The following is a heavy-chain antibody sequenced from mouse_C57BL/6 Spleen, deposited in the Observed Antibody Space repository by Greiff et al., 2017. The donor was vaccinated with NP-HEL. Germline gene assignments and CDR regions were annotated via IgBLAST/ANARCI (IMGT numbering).Heavy chain of an antibody. CDR3: ARSRGLGYYGSIFDY. D-gene: IGHD1-1*01. J-gene: IGHJ2*01. CDR1: GYAFSSSW. V-gene: IGHV1-82*01. Sequence: QVQLKESGPELVKPGASVKISCKASGYAFSSSWMNWVKQRPGKGLEWIGRIYPGDGDTNYNGKFKGKATLTADKSSSTAYMQLSSLTSEDSAVYFCARSRGLGYYGSIFDYWGQGTTLTVSS. CDR2: IYPGDGDT.